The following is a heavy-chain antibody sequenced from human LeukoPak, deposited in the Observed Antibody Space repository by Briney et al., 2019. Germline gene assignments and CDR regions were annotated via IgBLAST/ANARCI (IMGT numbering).Heavy chain of an antibody. CDR3: AKEMGGPLDYGYFDY. CDR2: ISGDGGST. Sequence: GGSLRLSCAASGFTFDDYAMHWVRQAPGKGLEWVSLISGDGGSTYYADSVKGRCTISRDNSKTSLYLQMNSLRTEDTALYYCAKEMGGPLDYGYFDYWGQGTLVTVSS. CDR1: GFTFDDYA. D-gene: IGHD4-17*01. J-gene: IGHJ4*02. V-gene: IGHV3-43*02.